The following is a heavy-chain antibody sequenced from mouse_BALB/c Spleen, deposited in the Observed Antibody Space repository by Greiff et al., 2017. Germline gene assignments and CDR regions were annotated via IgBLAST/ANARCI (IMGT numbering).Heavy chain of an antibody. J-gene: IGHJ4*01. Sequence: VQLKESGPGLVAPSQSLSITCTVPGFSLTSYGVHWVRQPQGKGLEWLGVIWAGGSTNYNSALMCRLSISKDNSKSQVFLKMNSLQPDDTAMYYCARSYYGYVRARDYWGQGTSVTVSS. V-gene: IGHV2-9*02. CDR2: IWAGGST. D-gene: IGHD1-2*01. CDR1: GFSLTSYG. CDR3: ARSYYGYVRARDY.